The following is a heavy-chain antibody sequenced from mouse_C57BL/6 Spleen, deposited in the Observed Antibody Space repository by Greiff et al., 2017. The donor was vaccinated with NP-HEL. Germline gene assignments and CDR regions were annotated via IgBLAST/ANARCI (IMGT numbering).Heavy chain of an antibody. D-gene: IGHD1-1*01. CDR3: ARRIYYYGSSYGWYAMDY. CDR2: FHPYNDDT. Sequence: VQRVESGAELVKPGASVKMSCKASGYTFTTYPIEWMKQNHGKSLEWIGNFHPYNDDTKYNEKFKGKATLTVEKSSSTVYLELSRLTSDDSAVYYCARRIYYYGSSYGWYAMDYWGQGTSVTVSS. CDR1: GYTFTTYP. J-gene: IGHJ4*01. V-gene: IGHV1-47*01.